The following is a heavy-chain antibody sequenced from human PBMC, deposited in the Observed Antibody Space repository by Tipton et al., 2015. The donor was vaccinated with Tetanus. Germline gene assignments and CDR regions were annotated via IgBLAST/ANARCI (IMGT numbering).Heavy chain of an antibody. D-gene: IGHD6-19*01. CDR2: ISPFTGDT. Sequence: QVQLVQSGAEVKKPGASVKVSCKASGYTFTHYGISWVRQAPGQGLEWVGWISPFTGDTEYAQNLQDRLILTTDTSTATAYVEVRSLTSDDTAVYYCARDRAVPVQAYGSDVWGQGTSVTVSS. V-gene: IGHV1-18*01. CDR1: GYTFTHYG. J-gene: IGHJ6*01. CDR3: ARDRAVPVQAYGSDV.